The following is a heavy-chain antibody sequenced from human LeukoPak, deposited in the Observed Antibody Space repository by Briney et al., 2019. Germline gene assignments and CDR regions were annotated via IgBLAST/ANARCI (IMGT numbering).Heavy chain of an antibody. CDR3: ARDPSGSYGPYFDY. D-gene: IGHD1-26*01. V-gene: IGHV3-66*02. Sequence: PGGSLRLSCAASGFTVSSNYMSWVRQAPGKGLEWVSVIYSGGSTYYADSVKGRFTISRGNSKNTLYLQMNSLRAEDTAVYYCARDPSGSYGPYFDYWGQGTLVTVSS. J-gene: IGHJ4*02. CDR1: GFTVSSNY. CDR2: IYSGGST.